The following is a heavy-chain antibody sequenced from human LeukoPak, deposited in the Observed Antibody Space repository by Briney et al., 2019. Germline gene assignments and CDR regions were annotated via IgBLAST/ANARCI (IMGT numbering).Heavy chain of an antibody. D-gene: IGHD3-10*01. CDR1: GFTFSTYA. CDR2: ISGSGGST. CDR3: AKVAGDLVTLSGDY. V-gene: IGHV3-23*01. Sequence: GGSLRLSCAASGFTFSTYAMSWVRQAPGKGLEWVSGISGSGGSTYYADSVKGRFTISRDNSKNTLYLQMNSLRAEDTAVYYCAKVAGDLVTLSGDYWGQGTLVTVSS. J-gene: IGHJ4*02.